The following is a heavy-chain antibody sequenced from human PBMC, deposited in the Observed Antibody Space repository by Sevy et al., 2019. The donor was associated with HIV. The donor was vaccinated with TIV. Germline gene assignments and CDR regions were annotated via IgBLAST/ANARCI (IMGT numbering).Heavy chain of an antibody. CDR3: ARDAVLGNFDY. Sequence: GGSLRLSCAASGFTFSSYSMNWVRQAPGKGLEWVSYISSSSSTIYYADSVKGRFTISRDNAKNSLYLQMNSLRAEDTVVYYCARDAVLGNFDYWGQGTLVTVSS. CDR2: ISSSSSTI. CDR1: GFTFSSYS. J-gene: IGHJ4*02. D-gene: IGHD1-1*01. V-gene: IGHV3-48*01.